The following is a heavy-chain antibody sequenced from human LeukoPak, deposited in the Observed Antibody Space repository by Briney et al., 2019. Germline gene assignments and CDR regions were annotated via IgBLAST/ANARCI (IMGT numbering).Heavy chain of an antibody. CDR2: INPNSGGT. CDR3: ATLYDSSGYYWDDYFDY. Sequence: GASVKVSCKASGYTFTGYYMHWVRQAPGQGLEWMGWINPNSGGTNYAQKFQGRVTMTRDTSISTAYMELSGLRSDDTAVYYCATLYDSSGYYWDDYFDYWGQGTLVTVSS. CDR1: GYTFTGYY. D-gene: IGHD3-22*01. J-gene: IGHJ4*02. V-gene: IGHV1-2*02.